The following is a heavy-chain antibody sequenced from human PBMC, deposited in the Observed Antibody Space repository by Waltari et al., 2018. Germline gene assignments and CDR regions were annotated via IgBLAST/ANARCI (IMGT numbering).Heavy chain of an antibody. J-gene: IGHJ6*02. Sequence: QVQLQESGPGLVKPSGTLSLTCAVSGGSISSSNWWSWVRQPPGKGLEWIGEIYHSGSTNYNPSLKSRVTISVDKSKNQFSLKLSSVTAADTAVYYCARDRKVIAAADYYYYYGMDVWGQGTTVTVSS. D-gene: IGHD6-13*01. V-gene: IGHV4-4*02. CDR2: IYHSGST. CDR1: GGSISSSNW. CDR3: ARDRKVIAAADYYYYYGMDV.